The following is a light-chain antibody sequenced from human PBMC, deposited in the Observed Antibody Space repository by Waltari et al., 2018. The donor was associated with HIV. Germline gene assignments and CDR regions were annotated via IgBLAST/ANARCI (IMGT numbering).Light chain of an antibody. J-gene: IGKJ3*01. CDR2: DSS. CDR3: QQSYRTPLT. Sequence: PKSPPPLFASFGDGFPFTCRASQTVINKVNWYQQKPGKAPKVLIFDSSTLQSGVPSRFSGSGSGTDFTLTISSLQPDDFASYFCQQSYRTPLTFGPGTKVDIK. V-gene: IGKV1-39*01. CDR1: QTVINK.